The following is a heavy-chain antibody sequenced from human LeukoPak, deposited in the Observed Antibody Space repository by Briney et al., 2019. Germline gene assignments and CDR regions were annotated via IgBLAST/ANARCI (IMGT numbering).Heavy chain of an antibody. CDR1: GFTFSSYG. D-gene: IGHD3-22*01. CDR3: ARDFGYYSPFWY. Sequence: GSLRLSCAASGFTFSSYGMHWVRQAPGKGLEWVAVIWYDGSNKYYADSVKGRFTISRDNSKNTLYLQMNSLRAEDTAVYYCARDFGYYSPFWYWSQGTLVTVSS. V-gene: IGHV3-33*01. J-gene: IGHJ4*02. CDR2: IWYDGSNK.